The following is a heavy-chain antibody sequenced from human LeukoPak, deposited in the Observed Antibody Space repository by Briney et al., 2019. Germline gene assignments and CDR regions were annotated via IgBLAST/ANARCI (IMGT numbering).Heavy chain of an antibody. Sequence: GGSLRLSCAASVFTFSTYAMHWVRQAPGKGLEWVAVMSSDGRSGYYADSVKGRFTISRDNSKDTVYLQINSLRAEDTAVFYCARDLDYWGQGTLVTVSS. CDR3: ARDLDY. J-gene: IGHJ4*02. V-gene: IGHV3-30-3*01. CDR2: MSSDGRSG. CDR1: VFTFSTYA.